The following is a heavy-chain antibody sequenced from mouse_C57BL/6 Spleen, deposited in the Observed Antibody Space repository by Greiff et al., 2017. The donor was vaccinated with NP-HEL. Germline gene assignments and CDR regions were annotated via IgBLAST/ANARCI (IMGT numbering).Heavy chain of an antibody. CDR3: ARQYSSGYNYFDY. D-gene: IGHD3-2*02. J-gene: IGHJ2*01. Sequence: EVQRVESGGGLVQPGGSLKLSCAASGFTFSDYYMYWVRQTPEKRLEWVAYISNGGGSTYYPDTVKGRFTISRDNAKNTLYLQMSRLKSEDTAMYYCARQYSSGYNYFDYWGQGTTLTVSS. CDR1: GFTFSDYY. CDR2: ISNGGGST. V-gene: IGHV5-12*01.